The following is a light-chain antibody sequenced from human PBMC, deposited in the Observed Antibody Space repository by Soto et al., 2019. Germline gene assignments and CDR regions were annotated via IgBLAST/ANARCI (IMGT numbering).Light chain of an antibody. Sequence: QSVLTQPPSASGSPGQSVTISCTGTSNDIGGYNYVSWYQHHPGKVPKLMIYEVTRRPSGVPDRFSGSRSGNTASLTISGLQPEDEADYYCSSYAVRDTGLFGTGTKVTVL. CDR3: SSYAVRDTGL. J-gene: IGLJ1*01. CDR2: EVT. CDR1: SNDIGGYNY. V-gene: IGLV2-8*01.